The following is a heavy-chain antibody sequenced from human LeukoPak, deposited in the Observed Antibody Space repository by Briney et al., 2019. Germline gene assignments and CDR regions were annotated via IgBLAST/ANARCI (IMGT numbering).Heavy chain of an antibody. Sequence: PSETLSLTCTVSGDSITRSYYYWGWIRQPPGKGLEWIANIYYTGTTYYNPSLTSRVTISVDTSKNRFSLRLNSVTAADTAVYYCARQTQVDVLTGYFYGGFDYWGQGALVTVSS. J-gene: IGHJ4*02. D-gene: IGHD3-9*01. CDR2: IYYTGTT. CDR1: GDSITRSYYY. V-gene: IGHV4-39*01. CDR3: ARQTQVDVLTGYFYGGFDY.